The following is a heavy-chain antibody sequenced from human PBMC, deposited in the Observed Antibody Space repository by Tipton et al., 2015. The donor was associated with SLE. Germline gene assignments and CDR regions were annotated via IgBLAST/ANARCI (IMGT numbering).Heavy chain of an antibody. CDR3: VRRSRVGPFDI. J-gene: IGHJ3*02. CDR2: IYYSGST. D-gene: IGHD6-13*01. Sequence: TLSLTCTVSGDSISSTTSYGGWIRQPPGKGLEWIGDIYYGGSIYYSGSTYYSTSLKSRVSISVDTSKNQFSLKLNSVTAADTAVYYCVRRSRVGPFDIWGQGTVVTVSS. V-gene: IGHV4-39*07. CDR1: GDSISSTTSY.